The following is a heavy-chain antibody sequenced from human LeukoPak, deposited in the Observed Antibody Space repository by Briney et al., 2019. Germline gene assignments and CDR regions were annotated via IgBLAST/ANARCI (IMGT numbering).Heavy chain of an antibody. Sequence: PSETLSLTCTVSGGSISNYFWSWVRQPAGKGLEWIGRIYSTGRSDYNPPLKSRITMSVDTSKNQFSLKLSSVTAADTAVYYCASRKLGNDYWGQGTLVTVSS. CDR2: IYSTGRS. V-gene: IGHV4-4*07. CDR3: ASRKLGNDY. CDR1: GGSISNYF. D-gene: IGHD7-27*01. J-gene: IGHJ4*01.